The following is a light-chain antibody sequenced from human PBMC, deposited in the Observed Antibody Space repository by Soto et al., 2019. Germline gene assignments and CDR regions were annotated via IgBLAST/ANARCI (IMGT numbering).Light chain of an antibody. J-gene: IGKJ1*01. CDR2: GAS. CDR3: QQYNNWWT. V-gene: IGKV3-15*01. Sequence: EIVMTQSTATLSVSPGERATLSCRASQSVNSNLAWYQQKPGQAPRLLIYGASTRATGIPARFSGSGSETEFTLTISSLQSEDFAVYYCQQYNNWWTFGQGTKVEIK. CDR1: QSVNSN.